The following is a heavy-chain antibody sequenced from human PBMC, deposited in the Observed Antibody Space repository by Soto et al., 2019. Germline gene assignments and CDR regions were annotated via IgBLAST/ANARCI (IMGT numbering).Heavy chain of an antibody. Sequence: SETLSLTCAVYGGSFSGYYWGWIRQPPGKGMEWIGEINHSGSTNYNPSLKSRVTISVDTSKNQFSLKLSSVTAADTAVYYCARETAHSSSGLNYYYYYGMDVWGQGTTVTVS. CDR3: ARETAHSSSGLNYYYYYGMDV. J-gene: IGHJ6*02. D-gene: IGHD6-6*01. CDR1: GGSFSGYY. V-gene: IGHV4-34*01. CDR2: INHSGST.